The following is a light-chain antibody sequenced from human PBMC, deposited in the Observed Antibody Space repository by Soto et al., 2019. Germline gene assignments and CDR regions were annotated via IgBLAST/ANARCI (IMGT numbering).Light chain of an antibody. CDR1: SSDVGTYNL. CDR3: CSYAAGNTYV. J-gene: IGLJ1*01. Sequence: QSALTQPASVSGSPGQSITISCTGTSSDVGTYNLVSWYQQHPGKAPKLMIYEVSKWPSGVSNRFSGSKSGNTASLTIFGLHAEDEADYYCCSYAAGNTYVFGTGTKLTVL. CDR2: EVS. V-gene: IGLV2-23*02.